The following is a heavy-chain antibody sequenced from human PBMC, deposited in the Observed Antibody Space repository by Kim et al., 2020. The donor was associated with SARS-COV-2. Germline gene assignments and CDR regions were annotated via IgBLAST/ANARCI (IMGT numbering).Heavy chain of an antibody. D-gene: IGHD3-3*01. J-gene: IGHJ4*02. CDR3: LRLNTIFGVLVHRVFDY. CDR1: GFSLSTSGVG. V-gene: IGHV2-5*04. Sequence: SGPTLVNPTQTLTLTCTFSGFSLSTSGVGVGWIRQPPGKALEWLALTYWDDTQRFSPSLKNKGTITKDIPRNQVVLTVTNLDHVDTGTYYCLRLNTIFGVLVHRVFDYWGQGILVTVSS. CDR2: TYWDDTQ.